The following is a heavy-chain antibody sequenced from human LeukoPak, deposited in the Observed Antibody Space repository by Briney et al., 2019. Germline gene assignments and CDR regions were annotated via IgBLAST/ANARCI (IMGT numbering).Heavy chain of an antibody. CDR2: IGTASDT. J-gene: IGHJ6*03. Sequence: GGSLILSCAASGFTLSSFDMHWVRQPTGQGLEWVSTIGTASDTYYPGSVEGRFTLSRDNAKNSLYLQMNSLTAGDTAVYYCARGPPRGKYYYMDVWGKGTTVTVSS. D-gene: IGHD1-1*01. CDR3: ARGPPRGKYYYMDV. V-gene: IGHV3-13*01. CDR1: GFTLSSFD.